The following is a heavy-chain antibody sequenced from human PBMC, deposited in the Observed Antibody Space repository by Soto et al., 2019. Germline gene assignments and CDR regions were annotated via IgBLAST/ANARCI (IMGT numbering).Heavy chain of an antibody. CDR3: ARAHGPGSLLKRARSGYYGMDV. Sequence: PSETLSLTCTVSGGSISSGDYYWSWIRQPPGKGLEWIGYIYYSGSTYYNPSLKSRVTISVDTSKNQFSLKLSSVTAADTAVYYCARAHGPGSLLKRARSGYYGMDVWGQGTTVTVSS. D-gene: IGHD3-10*01. CDR2: IYYSGST. CDR1: GGSISSGDYY. V-gene: IGHV4-30-4*01. J-gene: IGHJ6*02.